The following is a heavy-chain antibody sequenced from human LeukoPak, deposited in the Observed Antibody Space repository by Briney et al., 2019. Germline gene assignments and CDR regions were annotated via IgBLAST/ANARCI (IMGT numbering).Heavy chain of an antibody. Sequence: GGSLRLSCAASGFTFSSYSMNWVRQAPGEGLEWVSSISSSSSYIYYADSVKGRFTISRDNAKNSLYLQMNSLRAEDTAVYYCARWRDTAMVGDYWGQGTLVTVSS. CDR1: GFTFSSYS. D-gene: IGHD5-18*01. CDR3: ARWRDTAMVGDY. J-gene: IGHJ4*02. CDR2: ISSSSSYI. V-gene: IGHV3-21*01.